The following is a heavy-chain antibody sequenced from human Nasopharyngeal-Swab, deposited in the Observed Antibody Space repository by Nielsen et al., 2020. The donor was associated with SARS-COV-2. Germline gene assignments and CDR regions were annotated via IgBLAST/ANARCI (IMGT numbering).Heavy chain of an antibody. Sequence: GESLKISCAASGFTFSSYWMSWVRQAPGKGLEWVANIKQDGSEKYYVDSVKGRFTISRDNAKNSLYLQMNSLRAEDTAVYYCARAGGGVATIFDYWGQGTLVTVSS. D-gene: IGHD5-12*01. CDR3: ARAGGGVATIFDY. V-gene: IGHV3-7*01. J-gene: IGHJ4*02. CDR1: GFTFSSYW. CDR2: IKQDGSEK.